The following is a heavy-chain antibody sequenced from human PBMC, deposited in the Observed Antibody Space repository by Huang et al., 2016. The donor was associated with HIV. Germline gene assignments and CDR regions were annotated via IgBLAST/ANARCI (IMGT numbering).Heavy chain of an antibody. Sequence: VQLVQSGAEVKKPGESLKISCKGSGYSFSSYWIAWVRQMPGKGLEWMGIIFPDDSETPYRPSFEGQVTISADKSIGTAYLQWSSLKASDTAMYYCARRFSSSSGYFDYWGQGSLVTVSS. CDR1: GYSFSSYW. V-gene: IGHV5-51*01. D-gene: IGHD6-6*01. CDR2: IFPDDSET. CDR3: ARRFSSSSGYFDY. J-gene: IGHJ4*02.